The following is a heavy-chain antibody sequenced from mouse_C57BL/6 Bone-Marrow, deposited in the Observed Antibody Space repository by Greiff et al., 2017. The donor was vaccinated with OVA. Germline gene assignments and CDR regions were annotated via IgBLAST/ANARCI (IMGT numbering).Heavy chain of an antibody. CDR3: TTSGSSLSWFAY. CDR1: GFNIKDDY. D-gene: IGHD1-1*01. J-gene: IGHJ3*01. Sequence: EVQGVESGAELVRPGASVKLSCTASGFNIKDDYMHWVKQRPEQGLEWIGWIDPENGDTEYASKFQGKATITADTSSNTAYLQLSSLTSEDTAVYYCTTSGSSLSWFAYWGQGTLVTVSA. CDR2: IDPENGDT. V-gene: IGHV14-4*01.